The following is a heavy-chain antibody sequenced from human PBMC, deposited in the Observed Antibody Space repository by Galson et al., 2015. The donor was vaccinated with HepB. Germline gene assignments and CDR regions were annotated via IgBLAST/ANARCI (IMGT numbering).Heavy chain of an antibody. CDR3: ARTPHVLGHNSFDI. CDR1: GGTFSSFP. Sequence: SVKVSCKAIGGTFSSFPINWVRQAPGQGLEWMGGIMPIFHTTNYAQKFQGRVTITADDSTRTAYMELSSLSSEDTAVYYCARTPHVLGHNSFDIWGQGTMITISS. V-gene: IGHV1-69*13. J-gene: IGHJ3*02. CDR2: IMPIFHTT. D-gene: IGHD2-15*01.